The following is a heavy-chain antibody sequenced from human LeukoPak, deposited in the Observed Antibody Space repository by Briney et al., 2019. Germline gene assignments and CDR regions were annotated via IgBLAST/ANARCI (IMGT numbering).Heavy chain of an antibody. D-gene: IGHD3-22*01. CDR2: IIPIFGTA. V-gene: IGHV1-69*06. CDR3: ARSPYYYDSSGYYYGYYYYYMDV. J-gene: IGHJ6*03. CDR1: GGTFSSYA. Sequence: SVKVSCKASGGTFSSYAISWVRQAPGQGLEWMGGIIPIFGTANYAQKFQGRVTITADKSTSTAYMELSSLRSEDTAVYYCARSPYYYDSSGYYYGYYYYYMDVWGKGTTVTVSS.